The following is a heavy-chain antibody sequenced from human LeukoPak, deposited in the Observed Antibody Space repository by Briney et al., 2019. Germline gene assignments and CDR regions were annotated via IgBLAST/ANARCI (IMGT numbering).Heavy chain of an antibody. CDR3: ARRKLDSGSYFFDH. J-gene: IGHJ4*02. CDR1: GFTFSSHS. V-gene: IGHV3-48*01. CDR2: ISSASSSI. D-gene: IGHD1-26*01. Sequence: GGSLRLSCTASGFTFSSHSMNWVRQAPGKGLEWISYISSASSSIHYAASVRGRFTISRDNGNNSLYLQVNSLRAEDTAVYYCARRKLDSGSYFFDHWGQGTPVTVSS.